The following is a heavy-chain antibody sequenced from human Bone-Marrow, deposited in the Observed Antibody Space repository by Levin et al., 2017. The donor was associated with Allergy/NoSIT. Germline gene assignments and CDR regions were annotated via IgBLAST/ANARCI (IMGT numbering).Heavy chain of an antibody. CDR3: AKAKYSYGVDF. D-gene: IGHD5-18*01. Sequence: GESLKISCAASGFTFSNFAMSWVRQAPGKVLEWVSGISSSGANTYYQDSVKGRFTISRDSSKNTVWLQMNSLRADDTAVYYCAKAKYSYGVDFWGQGTLVTVSS. CDR2: ISSSGANT. CDR1: GFTFSNFA. J-gene: IGHJ4*02. V-gene: IGHV3-23*01.